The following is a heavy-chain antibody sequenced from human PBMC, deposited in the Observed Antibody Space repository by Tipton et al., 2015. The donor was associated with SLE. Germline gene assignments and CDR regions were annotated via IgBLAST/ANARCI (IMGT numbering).Heavy chain of an antibody. D-gene: IGHD3-16*01. CDR2: IYYSGST. CDR3: AGSDYVLWRVARRGPCDY. Sequence: TLSLTCAVSGGSISSGGYSWSWIRQPPGKGLEWIGYIYYSGSTYYNPSLKSRVTISVDTSKNQFSLKLSSVTAADTAVYYCAGSDYVLWRVARRGPCDYWGQVTLVAVAS. V-gene: IGHV4-30-2*05. CDR1: GGSISSGGYS. J-gene: IGHJ4*02.